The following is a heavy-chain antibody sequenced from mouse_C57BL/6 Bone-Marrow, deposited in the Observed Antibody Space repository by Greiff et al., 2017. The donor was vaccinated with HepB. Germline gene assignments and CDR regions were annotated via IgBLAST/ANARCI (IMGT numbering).Heavy chain of an antibody. CDR3: ARGRICYSNFAWFAY. D-gene: IGHD2-5*01. V-gene: IGHV1-55*01. CDR2: IYPGSGST. J-gene: IGHJ3*01. CDR1: GYTFTSYW. Sequence: QVHVKQPGAELVKPGASVKMSCKASGYTFTSYWITWVKQRPGQGLEWIGDIYPGSGSTNYNEKFKSKATLTVDTSSSTAYMQLSSLTSEDSAVYYCARGRICYSNFAWFAYWGQGTLVTVSA.